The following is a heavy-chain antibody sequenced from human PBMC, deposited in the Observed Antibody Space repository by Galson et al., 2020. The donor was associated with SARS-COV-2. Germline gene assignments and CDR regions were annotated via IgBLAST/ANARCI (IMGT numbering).Heavy chain of an antibody. CDR2: IDWDDDK. CDR3: ARLTEVPAAMTSYYYGMDV. J-gene: IGHJ6*02. CDR1: GFSLSTSGMC. D-gene: IGHD2-2*01. V-gene: IGHV2-70*01. Sequence: SGPTQVKPTQTLTLTCTFSGFSLSTSGMCVSWIRQPPGKALEWLALIDWDDDKYYSTSLKTRLTISKDTSKNQVVLTMTNMDPVDTATYYCARLTEVPAAMTSYYYGMDVWGQGTTVTVSS.